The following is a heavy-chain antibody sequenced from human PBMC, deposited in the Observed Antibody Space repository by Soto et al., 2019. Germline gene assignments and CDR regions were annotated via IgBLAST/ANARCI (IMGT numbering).Heavy chain of an antibody. V-gene: IGHV6-1*01. CDR2: TYYRSKWYN. J-gene: IGHJ6*02. Sequence: QVQLQQSGPGLVKPSQTLSLTCAISGDSVSSNSAAWNWIRQSPSRGLEWLGRTYYRSKWYNDYAVSVKSRITINPDTSKNQFSLQLNSVTPEDTAVYYCARAIAVAGPYYYYYYGMDVWGQGTTVTVSS. CDR3: ARAIAVAGPYYYYYYGMDV. CDR1: GDSVSSNSAA. D-gene: IGHD6-19*01.